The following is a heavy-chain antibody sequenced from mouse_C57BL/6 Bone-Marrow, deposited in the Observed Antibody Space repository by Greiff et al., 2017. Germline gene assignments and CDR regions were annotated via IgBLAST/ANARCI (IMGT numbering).Heavy chain of an antibody. CDR1: GYTFTSYW. V-gene: IGHV1-50*01. J-gene: IGHJ1*03. Sequence: QVQLQQPGAELEKPGASVKLSCKASGYTFTSYWMQWVKQRPGQGLEWIGEIDPSDSYTNYNQKFKGKATLTVDTSSSTAYMQLSSLTSEDSAVYYCARFRTGTSWYFDVWGTGTTVTVSS. CDR3: ARFRTGTSWYFDV. CDR2: IDPSDSYT. D-gene: IGHD4-1*01.